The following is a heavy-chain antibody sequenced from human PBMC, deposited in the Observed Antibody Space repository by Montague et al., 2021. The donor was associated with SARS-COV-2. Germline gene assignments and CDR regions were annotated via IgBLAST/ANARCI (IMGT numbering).Heavy chain of an antibody. D-gene: IGHD1-26*01. V-gene: IGHV2-5*02. CDR3: VHRHPPEAGGRYYYFDY. Sequence: PALVKPTQTLTLTCAVSGFSLTTSGVAVGWIRQPPGKALEWPALIFWDDDKRYSPSLRSRLTISKDTPKNQVVLTVTNMDPVDTATYYCVHRHPPEAGGRYYYFDYWGQGTLVTVSS. CDR2: IFWDDDK. J-gene: IGHJ4*02. CDR1: GFSLTTSGVA.